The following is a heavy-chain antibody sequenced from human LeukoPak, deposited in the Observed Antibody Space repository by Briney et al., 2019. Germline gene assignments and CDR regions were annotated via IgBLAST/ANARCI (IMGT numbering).Heavy chain of an antibody. Sequence: TETLSLTCSVSGGSISSYYWTWIRQPPGKGLEWIAHRYYSGSTTYNPSLKSRVTISVDTSKSQFSLKLISVTAADTAIYYCARVRGDFETDWGQGTLVTVSS. J-gene: IGHJ1*01. CDR3: ARVRGDFETD. V-gene: IGHV4-59*01. D-gene: IGHD3-16*01. CDR1: GGSISSYY. CDR2: RYYSGST.